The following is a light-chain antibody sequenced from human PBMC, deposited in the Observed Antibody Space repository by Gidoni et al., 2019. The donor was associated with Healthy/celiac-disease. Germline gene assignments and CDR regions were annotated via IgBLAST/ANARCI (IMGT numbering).Light chain of an antibody. J-gene: IGKJ1*01. V-gene: IGKV1-39*01. CDR1: QSISSY. Sequence: DIQMTQYPSSLSASVGDRVTITCRASQSISSYLNWYQQKPGKAPKLLIYAASSLQSGVPSRFSGIGSGTDFTLTISSLQPEDFATYYCQQSYSTLGTFXQXTKVEIK. CDR3: QQSYSTLGT. CDR2: AAS.